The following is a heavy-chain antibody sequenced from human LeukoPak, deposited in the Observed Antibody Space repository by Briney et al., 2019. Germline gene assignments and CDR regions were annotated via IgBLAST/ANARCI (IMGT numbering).Heavy chain of an antibody. CDR1: GFTFSSYG. D-gene: IGHD5-12*01. V-gene: IGHV3-30*02. Sequence: GGSLRLSCAASGFTFSSYGMHWVRQAPGKGLEWVAFIRYDGSNKYYADSVKGRFTISRDKSKNTLYLQMNSLRAEDTAVYYCAKDRIVATIKYYFDYWGQGTLVTVSS. J-gene: IGHJ4*02. CDR2: IRYDGSNK. CDR3: AKDRIVATIKYYFDY.